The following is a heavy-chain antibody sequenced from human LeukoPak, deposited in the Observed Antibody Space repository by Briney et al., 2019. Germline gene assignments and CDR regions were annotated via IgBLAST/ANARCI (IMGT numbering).Heavy chain of an antibody. D-gene: IGHD2-15*01. CDR3: ARKGGHIDY. J-gene: IGHJ4*02. CDR1: GDSINYYY. V-gene: IGHV4-59*01. CDR2: VYYNGSA. Sequence: SETLSLTCTVSGDSINYYYWSWIRQSPGKGLEWIGYVYYNGSANYNPSLKSRVAISVDMSKNQFSLKVSSVTAADTAIYYCARKGGHIDYWGQGTLVTVSS.